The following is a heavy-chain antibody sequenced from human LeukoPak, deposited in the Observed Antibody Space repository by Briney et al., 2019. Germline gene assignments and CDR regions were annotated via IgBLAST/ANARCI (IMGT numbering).Heavy chain of an antibody. CDR3: ARDPRSDGSDYYYMTS. V-gene: IGHV1-46*01. Sequence: ASVKVSCKASGCTFTSYYMHWVRQAPGQGLEWMGIINPSGGSTSYAQNFQGRVTMTRDTSTSTVYMELSSLRSEDTAVYYCARDPRSDGSDYYYMTSGAKGPRSPSP. CDR2: INPSGGST. CDR1: GCTFTSYY. D-gene: IGHD3-10*01. J-gene: IGHJ6*03.